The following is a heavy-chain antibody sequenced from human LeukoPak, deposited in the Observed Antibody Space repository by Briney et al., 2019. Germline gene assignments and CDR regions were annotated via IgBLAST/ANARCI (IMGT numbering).Heavy chain of an antibody. J-gene: IGHJ4*02. D-gene: IGHD2-2*01. Sequence: GGSLRLSCAASGFTISSYEMNWVRQGPGKRLEWVSYISTSGIRLYADSVKGRFTISRDNVKNSLFLQMNSLSAEDTAIYYCARVTQLQRGGDYWGQGTLVTVSS. CDR1: GFTISSYE. CDR2: ISTSGIR. V-gene: IGHV3-48*03. CDR3: ARVTQLQRGGDY.